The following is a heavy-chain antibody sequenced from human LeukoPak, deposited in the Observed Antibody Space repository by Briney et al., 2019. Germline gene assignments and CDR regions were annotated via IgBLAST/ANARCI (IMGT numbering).Heavy chain of an antibody. V-gene: IGHV4-59*08. D-gene: IGHD6-6*01. Sequence: SETLSPASSVSGGSVPNYYSSWIRQPPGKGLEWIGYVYYTGSTNYNPSLKSRVTMFEDKSKNQFSLRLYSVTVADTAVYYCARHFACSSSPYFHNWGQGRLVTVSS. CDR1: GGSVPNYY. CDR3: ARHFACSSSPYFHN. CDR2: VYYTGST. J-gene: IGHJ4*02.